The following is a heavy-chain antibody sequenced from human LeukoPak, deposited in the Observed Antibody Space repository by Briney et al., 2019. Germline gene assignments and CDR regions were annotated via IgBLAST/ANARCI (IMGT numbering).Heavy chain of an antibody. Sequence: SETLSLTCTVSGVSMSSYFWSWIRQPPGKGLEWIGFIFYSGTTNYNPSLKSRVTISVDTSKNQFSLKLSSVTAADTAVYYCARGGWNKFDYWGQGTLVTVSS. D-gene: IGHD3-22*01. CDR3: ARGGWNKFDY. V-gene: IGHV4-59*01. CDR2: IFYSGTT. CDR1: GVSMSSYF. J-gene: IGHJ4*02.